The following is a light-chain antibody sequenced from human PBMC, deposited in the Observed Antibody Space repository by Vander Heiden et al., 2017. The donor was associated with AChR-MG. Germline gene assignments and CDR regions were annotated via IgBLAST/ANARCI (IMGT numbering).Light chain of an antibody. J-gene: IGKJ4*01. CDR2: GAS. Sequence: DIVLTQSPGTLSLSPGERATLSCRASQSVSSSLLAWYQQKPGQAPRLLIYGASSRATGIPDRFSGSGSGTDFTLTISRLEPEDFAVYYCHQYVTSTFGGGTKVEIK. CDR3: HQYVTST. CDR1: QSVSSSL. V-gene: IGKV3-20*01.